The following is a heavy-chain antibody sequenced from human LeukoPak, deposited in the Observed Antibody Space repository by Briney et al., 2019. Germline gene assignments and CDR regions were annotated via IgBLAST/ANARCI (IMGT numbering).Heavy chain of an antibody. D-gene: IGHD3-10*01. CDR2: ISGSGGST. V-gene: IGHV3-23*01. CDR3: AKDPVWFGELSSIDY. J-gene: IGHJ4*02. CDR1: GFTFSSHA. Sequence: GGSLRLSCAASGFTFSSHAMSWVRQAPGKGLEWVSAISGSGGSTYYADSVKGRFTISRDNSKNTLYLQMNSLRAEDTAVYYCAKDPVWFGELSSIDYWGQGTLVTVSS.